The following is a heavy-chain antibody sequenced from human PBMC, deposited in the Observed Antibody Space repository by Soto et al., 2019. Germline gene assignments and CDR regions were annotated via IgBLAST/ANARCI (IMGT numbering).Heavy chain of an antibody. CDR3: ARGAPRGSGWHYFDY. Sequence: QVQLQQWGAGLLKPSETLSLTCAVYGGSFSGYYWSWIRQHPGKGLEWIGEINHSGSTNYNPSLKSRVTISVDTSKNQFSLKLSSVTAADTAVYYCARGAPRGSGWHYFDYWGQGTLVTVSS. CDR2: INHSGST. J-gene: IGHJ4*02. V-gene: IGHV4-34*01. CDR1: GGSFSGYY. D-gene: IGHD6-19*01.